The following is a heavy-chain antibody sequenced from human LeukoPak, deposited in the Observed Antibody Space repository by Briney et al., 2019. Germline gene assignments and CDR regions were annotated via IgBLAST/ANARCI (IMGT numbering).Heavy chain of an antibody. D-gene: IGHD3-3*01. CDR2: INPNSGGT. V-gene: IGHV1-2*02. J-gene: IGHJ5*02. CDR3: ARDPTFRDDFWSGYYTTWFDP. CDR1: GYTFTGNY. Sequence: ASVKVSCKSSGYTFTGNYMHWVRQAPGQGLEWMGWINPNSGGTNYAQKFQGRGTMTRDTSISTAYMELSRPRSDDTAVYYCARDPTFRDDFWSGYYTTWFDPWGPGTLVTVSS.